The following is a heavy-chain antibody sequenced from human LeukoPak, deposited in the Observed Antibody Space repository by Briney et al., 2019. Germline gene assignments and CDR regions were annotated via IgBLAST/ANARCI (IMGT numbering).Heavy chain of an antibody. J-gene: IGHJ3*02. D-gene: IGHD6-13*01. CDR1: GGSFSGYY. CDR2: INHSGST. V-gene: IGHV4-34*01. Sequence: PSETLSLTCAVYGGSFSGYYWSWIRQPPGKGLEWIGEINHSGSTYYNPSLKSRVTISVDRSKNQFSLKLSSVTAADTAVYYCARDLAAAGSYAFDIWGQGTMVTVSS. CDR3: ARDLAAAGSYAFDI.